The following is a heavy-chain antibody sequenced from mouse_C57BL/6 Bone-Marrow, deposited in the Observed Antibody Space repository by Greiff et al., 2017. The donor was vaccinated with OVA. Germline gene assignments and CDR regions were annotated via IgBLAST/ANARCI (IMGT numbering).Heavy chain of an antibody. J-gene: IGHJ2*01. CDR1: GYTFTSSW. CDR3: ARGTIVSYVDY. D-gene: IGHD2-5*01. V-gene: IGHV1-69*01. CDR2: IDPSDSYT. Sequence: QVQLQQPGAELVMPGASVKLSCKASGYTFTSSWMHWVKQRPGQGLEWIGEIDPSDSYTNYNQKFKGKSTLTVDKSSSTAYMQLSSLTSEDSAVYYCARGTIVSYVDYWGQGTTLTVSS.